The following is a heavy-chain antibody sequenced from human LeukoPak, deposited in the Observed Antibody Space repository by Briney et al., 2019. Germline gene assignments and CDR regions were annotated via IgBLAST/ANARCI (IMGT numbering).Heavy chain of an antibody. CDR3: AKHRSSFDY. CDR1: GFTFSTYG. V-gene: IGHV3-30*18. CDR2: ISYDGSNK. J-gene: IGHJ4*02. D-gene: IGHD1-14*01. Sequence: GGSLRLSCAASGFTFSTYGMHWVRQAPGKGLEWVAVISYDGSNKYYADSVKGRFTISRDNSKNTLYLQMNSLRAEDTAVYYCAKHRSSFDYWGQGTLVTVSS.